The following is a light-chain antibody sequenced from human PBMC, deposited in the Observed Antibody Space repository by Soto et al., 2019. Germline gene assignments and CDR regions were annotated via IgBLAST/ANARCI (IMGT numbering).Light chain of an antibody. CDR1: SSDVGGYNY. V-gene: IGLV2-8*01. CDR3: CSYAGSNNFVV. Sequence: QSALTQPPSASGSPGQSVTLSCTGTSSDVGGYNYVSWYQQHSGKAPNLMIYEVSKRPSGVPDRFSGSKSGNTASLTVSGLQAEDEAEYYCCSYAGSNNFVVFGGGTKVTVL. CDR2: EVS. J-gene: IGLJ2*01.